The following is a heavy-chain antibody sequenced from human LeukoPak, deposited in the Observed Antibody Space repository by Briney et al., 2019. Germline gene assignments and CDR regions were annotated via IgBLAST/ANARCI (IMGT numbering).Heavy chain of an antibody. CDR3: ARAVGPFDY. J-gene: IGHJ4*02. CDR2: IWFDGSNK. CDR1: GFTFGSYG. Sequence: GRSLRLSCAASGFTFGSYGMHWVRQAPGKGLEWVAVIWFDGSNKFYADSVKGRFTISRDNSKNTLYLQMNSLRAEDTAVYYCARAVGPFDYWGQGTLVTVSS. D-gene: IGHD1-26*01. V-gene: IGHV3-33*01.